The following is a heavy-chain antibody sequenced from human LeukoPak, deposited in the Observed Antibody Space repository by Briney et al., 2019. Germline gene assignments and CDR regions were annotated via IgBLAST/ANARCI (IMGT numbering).Heavy chain of an antibody. J-gene: IGHJ4*02. CDR3: ARAMVRGVNPRGY. CDR1: GGSISSYY. V-gene: IGHV4-59*08. D-gene: IGHD3-10*01. Sequence: SETLSLTCTVSGGSISSYYWSWIRQPPGKGLEWIGYIYYSGSTNYNPSLKSRVTISVDTSKNQFSLKLSSVTATDTAVYYCARAMVRGVNPRGYWGQGTLVTVSS. CDR2: IYYSGST.